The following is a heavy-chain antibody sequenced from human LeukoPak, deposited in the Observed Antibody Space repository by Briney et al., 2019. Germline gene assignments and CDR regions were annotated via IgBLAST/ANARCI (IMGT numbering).Heavy chain of an antibody. Sequence: SETLSLTCAVYGGSFSGYYWSWIRQPPGKGLEWIGEINHSGSANYNPSLKSRVTISVDTSKNQFSLKLSSVTAADTAVYYCARGIAPLDYWGQGTLVTVSS. CDR3: ARGIAPLDY. CDR2: INHSGSA. D-gene: IGHD6-13*01. CDR1: GGSFSGYY. J-gene: IGHJ4*02. V-gene: IGHV4-34*01.